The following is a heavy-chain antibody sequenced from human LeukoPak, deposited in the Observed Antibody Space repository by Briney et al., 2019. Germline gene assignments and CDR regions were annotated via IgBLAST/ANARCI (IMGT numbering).Heavy chain of an antibody. V-gene: IGHV3-30*02. CDR3: AKGGTLSYSGSHLDY. CDR2: IRYDGSTK. CDR1: GFTFSSYG. Sequence: NPGGSLRLSCAASGFTFSSYGIHWVRQAPGKGLEWVTFIRYDGSTKYYADSVKGRFTISRDNSKNTVYLQMDSLRSEDTAVYYCAKGGTLSYSGSHLDYWGQGTLVTVSS. J-gene: IGHJ4*02. D-gene: IGHD3-10*01.